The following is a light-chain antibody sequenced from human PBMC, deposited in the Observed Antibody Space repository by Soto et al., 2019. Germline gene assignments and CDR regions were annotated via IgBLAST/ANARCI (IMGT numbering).Light chain of an antibody. CDR3: QQYNSYTWT. J-gene: IGKJ1*01. Sequence: DIQMTQSPSTLSASVGDRVTITCRASQSISSWLAWYQQKAGKAPKVLIYDVSRLESGVPPRFSGSGSGTEFTLTISSLQPADFATYYCQQYNSYTWTFGQGTKV. CDR2: DVS. V-gene: IGKV1-5*01. CDR1: QSISSW.